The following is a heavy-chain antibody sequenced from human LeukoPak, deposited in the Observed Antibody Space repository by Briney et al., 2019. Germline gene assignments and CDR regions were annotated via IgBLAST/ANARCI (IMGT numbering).Heavy chain of an antibody. CDR1: GFSVSDKY. D-gene: IGHD6-19*01. CDR3: TAGQMFTSGGFDD. V-gene: IGHV3-53*01. J-gene: IGHJ4*02. CDR2: IYTAGDT. Sequence: GGSLRLSCAASGFSVSDKYMGWVRQAPGKGLEWVSVIYTAGDTFYPDSVRGRFSISRDTSRNMANLQMNSLRAEDTALYYCTAGQMFTSGGFDDWGQGTLVTVSS.